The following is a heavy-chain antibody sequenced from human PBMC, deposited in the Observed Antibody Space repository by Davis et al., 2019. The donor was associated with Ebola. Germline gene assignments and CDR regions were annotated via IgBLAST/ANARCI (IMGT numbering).Heavy chain of an antibody. Sequence: GSLRLSCAVSGGSISSSNWWSWVRQPPGKGLEWIGEIYHSGSTNYNPSLKSRVTISVDTSKNQFSLKLSSVTAADTAVYYCARESFYYDSSGYHKGSFDYWGQGTLVTVSS. CDR2: IYHSGST. CDR3: ARESFYYDSSGYHKGSFDY. V-gene: IGHV4-4*02. CDR1: GGSISSSNW. D-gene: IGHD3-22*01. J-gene: IGHJ4*02.